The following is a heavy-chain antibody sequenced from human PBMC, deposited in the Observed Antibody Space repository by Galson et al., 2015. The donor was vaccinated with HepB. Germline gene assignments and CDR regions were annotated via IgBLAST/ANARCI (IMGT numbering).Heavy chain of an antibody. CDR1: GFTFSNYW. CDR3: ARDARRAFDI. V-gene: IGHV3-7*03. CDR2: IKQDGNEK. J-gene: IGHJ3*02. Sequence: SLRLSCAASGFTFSNYWMNWVRQAPGKGLEWVANIKQDGNEKYYVDSVKGRFTVSRDNAKSSLYLQMNSLRAEDTAVYYCARDARRAFDIWGQGTMVTVSS.